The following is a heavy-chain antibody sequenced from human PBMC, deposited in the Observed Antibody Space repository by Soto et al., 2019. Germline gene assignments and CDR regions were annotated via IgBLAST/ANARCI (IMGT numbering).Heavy chain of an antibody. J-gene: IGHJ4*02. CDR2: ISWNGAAT. CDR1: GFTFDDYA. Sequence: EAQLVESGGGLVQPGRSLRLSCVASGFTFDDYAIHWVRQALGKGLEWVSGISWNGAATGYADSVKGRFTISRDNAKNSLHLQMSSLRTEDTAIYYCANLPLYGSGFDCWGQGTLVTVSS. D-gene: IGHD3-10*01. V-gene: IGHV3-9*01. CDR3: ANLPLYGSGFDC.